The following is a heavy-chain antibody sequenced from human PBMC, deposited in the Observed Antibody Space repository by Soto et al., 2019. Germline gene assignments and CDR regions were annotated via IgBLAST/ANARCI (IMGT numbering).Heavy chain of an antibody. J-gene: IGHJ4*02. Sequence: SETLSLTCAVSGGSISSGDPSWSWIRQPPGKGLEWIGYIYQSVSTYYNPSLRSRVTISVDRSKNQFSLRLNSVTAADTAVYYCARGRDYSGSGSYYNSGWYDFWGQGTLVTVSS. CDR3: ARGRDYSGSGSYYNSGWYDF. CDR2: IYQSVST. V-gene: IGHV4-30-2*01. CDR1: GGSISSGDPS. D-gene: IGHD3-10*01.